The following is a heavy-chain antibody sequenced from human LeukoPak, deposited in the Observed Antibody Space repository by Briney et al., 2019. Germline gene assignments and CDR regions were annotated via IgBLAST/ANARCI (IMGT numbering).Heavy chain of an antibody. Sequence: GSLRLSCAASGFTFSSYWMHWVRQAPGKGLVWVSRINGDGRSTSYADSVKGRFTISRDNAKNTLYLQMNSLRAEDTAVYYCAREVSYSSGLDFDYWGQGTLVTVSS. CDR2: INGDGRST. CDR3: AREVSYSSGLDFDY. D-gene: IGHD6-19*01. J-gene: IGHJ4*02. CDR1: GFTFSSYW. V-gene: IGHV3-74*01.